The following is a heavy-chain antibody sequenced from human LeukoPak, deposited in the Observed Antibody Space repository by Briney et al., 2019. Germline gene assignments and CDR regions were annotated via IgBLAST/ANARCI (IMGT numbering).Heavy chain of an antibody. D-gene: IGHD3-10*01. V-gene: IGHV1-8*01. Sequence: ASVKVSCKASGYTFTSYDINWVRQATGQGLEWMGWMNPNSGNTGYAQKFQGRVTMTRNTSISTAYMELSSLRSEDTAVYYCARRRKNYYGSGSYYNPWGQGTLVTVSS. CDR3: ARRRKNYYGSGSYYNP. J-gene: IGHJ5*02. CDR2: MNPNSGNT. CDR1: GYTFTSYD.